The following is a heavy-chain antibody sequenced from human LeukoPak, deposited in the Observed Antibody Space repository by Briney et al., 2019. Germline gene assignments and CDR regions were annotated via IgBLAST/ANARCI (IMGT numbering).Heavy chain of an antibody. Sequence: PGGSLRLSCAASGFTFSSDWMNWVRQAPGKGLEWVSYISSSGSTIYYADSVKGRFTISRDNAKNSLYLQMNSLRAEDTAVYYCAREVSQFDYWGQGTLVTVSS. J-gene: IGHJ4*02. CDR3: AREVSQFDY. CDR1: GFTFSSDW. V-gene: IGHV3-48*04. CDR2: ISSSGSTI.